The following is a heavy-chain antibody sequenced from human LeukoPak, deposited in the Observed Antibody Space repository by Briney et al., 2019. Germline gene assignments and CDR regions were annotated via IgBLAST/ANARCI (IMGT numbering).Heavy chain of an antibody. CDR2: IKQDGSVK. D-gene: IGHD1-26*01. V-gene: IGHV3-7*01. CDR3: AKWDIYSGFYYIDS. Sequence: GGSLRLSCVASGFSFSNYWMTWVRQIPGKGPEWVASIKQDGSVKYYAGSVKGRFTISRDNAKNSLYLQMNSLRAEDTARYYCAKWDIYSGFYYIDSWGQGTLATVSS. J-gene: IGHJ4*02. CDR1: GFSFSNYW.